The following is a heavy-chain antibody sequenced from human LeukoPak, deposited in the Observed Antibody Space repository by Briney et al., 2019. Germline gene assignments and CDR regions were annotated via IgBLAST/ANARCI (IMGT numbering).Heavy chain of an antibody. Sequence: GGSLRLSCAASGFSFRTYGMHWVRQAPGKGLEWVSYIDTSGSTVSYADSVKGRFTISRDNAKNSLYLQMNSLRAEDTAVYYCARDRDSGSYRGAFDYWGQGTLVTVSS. CDR3: ARDRDSGSYRGAFDY. CDR2: IDTSGSTV. V-gene: IGHV3-48*01. J-gene: IGHJ4*02. D-gene: IGHD1-26*01. CDR1: GFSFRTYG.